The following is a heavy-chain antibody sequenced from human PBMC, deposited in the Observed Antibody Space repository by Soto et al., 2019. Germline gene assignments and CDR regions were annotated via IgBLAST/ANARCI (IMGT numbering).Heavy chain of an antibody. Sequence: GGSLNLSCTASGFAFSSYGMHWVHQAPGKGLEWVAAISYDGSNKYYADSVKGRFTISRDNSKNTLYLQMNSLRAEDTAVYYCAKCMLPNYYYYYGMDVWGQGNTVTVS. V-gene: IGHV3-30*18. CDR2: ISYDGSNK. J-gene: IGHJ6*02. CDR1: GFAFSSYG. CDR3: AKCMLPNYYYYYGMDV. D-gene: IGHD2-8*01.